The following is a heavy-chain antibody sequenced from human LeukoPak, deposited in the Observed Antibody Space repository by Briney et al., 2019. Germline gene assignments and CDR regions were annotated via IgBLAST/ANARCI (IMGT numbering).Heavy chain of an antibody. J-gene: IGHJ4*02. CDR2: IASSGSPI. CDR3: AREYDSRAGFDS. Sequence: GGSLRLSCVGSGDSFIRHSMNWVRRAPGKGREWVAYIASSGSPIYYADSVKGRFTVSRDNARTSLFLHMNSLRAEDTAVYYCAREYDSRAGFDSWGQGTLVTVS. CDR1: GDSFIRHS. V-gene: IGHV3-48*01. D-gene: IGHD6-13*01.